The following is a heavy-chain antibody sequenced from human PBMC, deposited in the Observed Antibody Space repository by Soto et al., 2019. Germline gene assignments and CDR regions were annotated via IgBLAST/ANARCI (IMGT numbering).Heavy chain of an antibody. CDR2: IFWDDDK. CDR1: GFSLSSSGVG. Sequence: GPTLVNPTQTLTLTCTFSGFSLSSSGVGVGWIRQPPGEALEWLGIIFWDDDKRYSPSLKSRVTITKDTSKNQLVLTMTNMDLVDTATYYCAHLPWQHLWPRAPVVYWGQGTPVTVSS. J-gene: IGHJ4*02. D-gene: IGHD5-18*01. V-gene: IGHV2-5*02. CDR3: AHLPWQHLWPRAPVVY.